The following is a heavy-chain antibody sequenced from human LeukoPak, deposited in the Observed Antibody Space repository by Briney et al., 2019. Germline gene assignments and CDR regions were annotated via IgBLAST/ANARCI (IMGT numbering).Heavy chain of an antibody. J-gene: IGHJ5*02. V-gene: IGHV4-39*01. CDR2: IYYSGST. CDR3: ARLGYCSGGSCYSVFWFDP. CDR1: GGSISSSSYY. Sequence: PSETLSFICTVSGGSISSSSYYWGWIRQPPGKGLEWIGSIYYSGSTYYNPSLKSRVTISVDTSKNQFSLKLSSVTAADTAVYYCARLGYCSGGSCYSVFWFDPWGQGTLVTVSS. D-gene: IGHD2-15*01.